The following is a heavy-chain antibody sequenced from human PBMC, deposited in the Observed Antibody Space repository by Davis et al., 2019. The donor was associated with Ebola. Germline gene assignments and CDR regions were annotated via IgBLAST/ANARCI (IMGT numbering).Heavy chain of an antibody. CDR1: GFTFNIFD. CDR3: AREGAAVAGPGWFDP. J-gene: IGHJ5*02. Sequence: GGSLRLSCAASGFTFNIFDMHWVRQAPGRGLEWVAFVRSHGSDDHYADSVKGRFTISRDNSKNTLYLQMNSLRAEDTAVYYCAREGAAVAGPGWFDPWGQGTLVTVSS. CDR2: VRSHGSDD. V-gene: IGHV3-30*02. D-gene: IGHD6-19*01.